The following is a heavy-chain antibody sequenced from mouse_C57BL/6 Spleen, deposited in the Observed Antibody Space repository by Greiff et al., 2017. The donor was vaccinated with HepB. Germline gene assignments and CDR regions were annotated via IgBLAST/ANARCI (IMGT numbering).Heavy chain of an antibody. J-gene: IGHJ2*01. CDR2: INPNNGGT. CDR3: ARKEIYDGYSY. CDR1: GYTFTDYY. Sequence: VQLQQSGPELVKPGASVKISCKASGYTFTDYYMNWVKQSHGKSLEWIGDINPNNGGTSYNQKFKGKATLTVDKSSSTAYMELRSLTSEDSAVYYCARKEIYDGYSYWGQGTTLTVSS. V-gene: IGHV1-26*01. D-gene: IGHD2-3*01.